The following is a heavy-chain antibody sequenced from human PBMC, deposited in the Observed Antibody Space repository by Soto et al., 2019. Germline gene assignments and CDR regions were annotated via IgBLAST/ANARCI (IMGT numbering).Heavy chain of an antibody. CDR3: AKEPVGPDWYFDL. V-gene: IGHV3-48*01. CDR1: GFTFSSYS. Sequence: GGSLRLSCAASGFTFSSYSMNWVRQAPGKGLEWVSYISSSSSTIYYADSVKGRFTISRDNAKNSLYLQMNSLRAEDTAVYYCAKEPVGPDWYFDLWGRGTLVTVS. J-gene: IGHJ2*01. CDR2: ISSSSSTI. D-gene: IGHD1-26*01.